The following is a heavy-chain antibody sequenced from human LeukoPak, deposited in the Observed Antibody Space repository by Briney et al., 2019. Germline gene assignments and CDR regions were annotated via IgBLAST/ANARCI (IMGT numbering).Heavy chain of an antibody. V-gene: IGHV4-38-2*02. CDR2: IYHSGST. CDR3: ARVDTMTRGADAFDI. J-gene: IGHJ3*02. CDR1: GYSISSGYY. Sequence: SETLSLTCTVSGYSISSGYYWAWIRQPPGKGLEWIGSIYHSGSTYYNPSLKSRVTISVDTSKNQFSLKLSSVTAADTAVYYCARVDTMTRGADAFDIWGQGTMVTVSS. D-gene: IGHD3-22*01.